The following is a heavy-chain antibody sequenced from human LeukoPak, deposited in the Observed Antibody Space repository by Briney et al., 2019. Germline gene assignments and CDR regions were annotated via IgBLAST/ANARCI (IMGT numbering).Heavy chain of an antibody. V-gene: IGHV3-30*18. J-gene: IGHJ3*02. Sequence: GGSVRLSCAASGFTFSSYGMHWVRQAPGKGLEWVAVISYDGSNKYYADSVKGRFTISRDNSKNTLYLQMNSLRAEDTAVYYCAKDSVGDAFDIWGQGTMVTVSS. CDR1: GFTFSSYG. D-gene: IGHD3-16*01. CDR2: ISYDGSNK. CDR3: AKDSVGDAFDI.